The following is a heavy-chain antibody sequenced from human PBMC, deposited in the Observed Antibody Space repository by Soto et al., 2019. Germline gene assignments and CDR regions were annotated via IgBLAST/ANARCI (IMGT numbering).Heavy chain of an antibody. CDR3: ARVLDYYDKDPDFDY. CDR1: GGSIRSYY. Sequence: PEKLSHTYTVSGGSIRSYYWSWIRQPPGKGLEWIGYIYYSGSTNYNPSLKSRVTISVDTSKNQFSLKLSSVTAADTAVYYCARVLDYYDKDPDFDYWGQGTLVTVS. CDR2: IYYSGST. V-gene: IGHV4-59*01. D-gene: IGHD3-22*01. J-gene: IGHJ4*02.